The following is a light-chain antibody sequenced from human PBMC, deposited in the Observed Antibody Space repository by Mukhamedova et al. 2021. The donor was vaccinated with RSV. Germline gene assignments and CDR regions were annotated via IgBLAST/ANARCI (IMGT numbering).Light chain of an antibody. CDR3: QQYVSSPT. Sequence: YQQKPGQAPRLLIYGASSRATGIPDRFSGSGSGTDFTLTISRLEPEDFAVYYCQQYVSSPTFGPGTKVDIK. J-gene: IGKJ3*01. CDR2: GAS. V-gene: IGKV3-20*01.